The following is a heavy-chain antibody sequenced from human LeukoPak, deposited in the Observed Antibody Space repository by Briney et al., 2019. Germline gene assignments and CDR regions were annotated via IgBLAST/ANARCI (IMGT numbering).Heavy chain of an antibody. V-gene: IGHV3-30*02. CDR3: AKDLTTVTTQGDY. CDR1: GFTFSSYG. J-gene: IGHJ4*02. Sequence: GGSLRLSCAASGFTFSSYGLHWVRQAPGKWLDWVAFIRYDASDKYYADSVKGRFTISRDNSKNTLFLQMNSLRTEDTAVYYCAKDLTTVTTQGDYWGQGTLVTVSS. CDR2: IRYDASDK. D-gene: IGHD4-17*01.